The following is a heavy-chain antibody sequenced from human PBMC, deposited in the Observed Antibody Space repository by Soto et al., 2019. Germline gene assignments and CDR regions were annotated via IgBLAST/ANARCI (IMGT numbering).Heavy chain of an antibody. D-gene: IGHD2-15*01. Sequence: VLLQQSAPRLVEPSWTLFLPSSAAHLFFTNNKYWCWVRQSPRGPPEWSGENYHSGTTYYNPSLSSRVSMSMDKSKNQISLILTSVTAADTAVYYCARDSRYCTDSGCSIMRDAFDVWGQGTLVTVSS. CDR1: HLFFTNNKY. CDR3: ARDSRYCTDSGCSIMRDAFDV. CDR2: NYHSGTT. J-gene: IGHJ3*01. V-gene: IGHV4-4*02.